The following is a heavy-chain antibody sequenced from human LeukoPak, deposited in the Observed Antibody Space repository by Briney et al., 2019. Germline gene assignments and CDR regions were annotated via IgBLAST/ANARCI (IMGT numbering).Heavy chain of an antibody. CDR1: GFTFSSYD. D-gene: IGHD3-22*01. Sequence: GGSLRLSCAASGFTFSSYDMNWVRQAPGKGLEWVSGMSGGGVSPYYADSVKGRFTMSRDNSKNTLYLQMNSLRAEDTAVYYCAKANSPYYYDSSGYSTFDYWGQGTLVTVSS. CDR3: AKANSPYYYDSSGYSTFDY. V-gene: IGHV3-23*01. J-gene: IGHJ4*02. CDR2: MSGGGVSP.